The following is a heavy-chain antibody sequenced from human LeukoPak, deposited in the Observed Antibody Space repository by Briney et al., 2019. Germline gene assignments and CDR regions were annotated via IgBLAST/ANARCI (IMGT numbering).Heavy chain of an antibody. CDR2: ISSGTTTI. V-gene: IGHV3-48*03. Sequence: PGGSLSLSCTASGFTFSSYEMNWVRQAPGKGLEWVSYISSGTTTIYYADSVKGRFTISRDNAKNSLYLQMNSLRAEDTAVYYCARRYCSSTSCTLDYWGQGTLVTVSS. J-gene: IGHJ4*02. D-gene: IGHD2-2*01. CDR3: ARRYCSSTSCTLDY. CDR1: GFTFSSYE.